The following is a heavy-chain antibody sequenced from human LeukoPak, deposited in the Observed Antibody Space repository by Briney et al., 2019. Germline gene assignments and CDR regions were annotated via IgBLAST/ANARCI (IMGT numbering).Heavy chain of an antibody. J-gene: IGHJ6*03. CDR2: MNPNSGNT. D-gene: IGHD3-10*01. CDR1: GYTFTSYD. Sequence: GASVKVSCKASGYTFTSYDINWVRQATGQELEWMGWMNPNSGNTGYAQKFQGRVTMTRNTSISTAYMELSSLRSEDTAVYYCARGDYGSGSYYYYMDVWGNGTTVTVSS. V-gene: IGHV1-8*01. CDR3: ARGDYGSGSYYYYMDV.